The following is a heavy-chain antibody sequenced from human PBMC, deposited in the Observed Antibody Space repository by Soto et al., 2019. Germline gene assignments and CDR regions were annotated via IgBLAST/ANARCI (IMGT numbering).Heavy chain of an antibody. CDR2: IYYSGSA. V-gene: IGHV4-39*01. J-gene: IGHJ6*02. D-gene: IGHD3-3*01. Sequence: SETLSLTFTVSGGSISSSSYDGGGIRQPPGKGLEWIGSIYYSGSAYYNPSLKSRVTISVDTSKNQFSLKLSSVTAADTAVYYCARQGRITIFGVVISNLDYYYGMDVWGQGTTVT. CDR3: ARQGRITIFGVVISNLDYYYGMDV. CDR1: GGSISSSSYD.